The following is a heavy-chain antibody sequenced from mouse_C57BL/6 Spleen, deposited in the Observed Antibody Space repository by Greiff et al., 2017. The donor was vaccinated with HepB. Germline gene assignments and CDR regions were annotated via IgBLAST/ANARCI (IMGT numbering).Heavy chain of an antibody. D-gene: IGHD1-1*01. Sequence: VQLQQPGAELVMPGASVKLSCKASGYTFTSYWMHWVKQRPGQGLEWIGEIDPSDSYTNYNQKFKGKSTLTVDKSSSTAYMQLSSLTSEDSAVYDCARVTTVVEYFDVWGTGTTVTVSS. V-gene: IGHV1-69*01. CDR1: GYTFTSYW. CDR3: ARVTTVVEYFDV. CDR2: IDPSDSYT. J-gene: IGHJ1*03.